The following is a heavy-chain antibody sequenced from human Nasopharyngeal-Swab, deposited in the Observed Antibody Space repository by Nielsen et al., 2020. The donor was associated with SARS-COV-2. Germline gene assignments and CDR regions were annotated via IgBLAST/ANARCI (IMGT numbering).Heavy chain of an antibody. D-gene: IGHD6-13*01. CDR1: GGSISSYY. CDR3: ARTIIAAAEGYFDY. V-gene: IGHV4-59*01. Sequence: SETLSLTCTVSGGSISSYYWSWIRQPPGKGLEWIGYIYYSGSTNYNPSLKSRVTKSVDTSKNQFSLKLSSVTAADTAVYYCARTIIAAAEGYFDYWGQGTLVTVSS. J-gene: IGHJ4*02. CDR2: IYYSGST.